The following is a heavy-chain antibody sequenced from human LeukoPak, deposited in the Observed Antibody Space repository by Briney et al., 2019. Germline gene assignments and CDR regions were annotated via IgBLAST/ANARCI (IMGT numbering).Heavy chain of an antibody. J-gene: IGHJ4*02. CDR3: ARDRDGLGDF. CDR2: ITHTGDTS. D-gene: IGHD3/OR15-3a*01. Sequence: GGSLRLSCAASGFPFSNYWMHWVRQAPGKGLEWVSRITHTGDTSGYAHPVRGRFTISRDNTKNTLYLDMNSLRADDTPVYYCARDRDGLGDFWGQGTLVTVSS. CDR1: GFPFSNYW. V-gene: IGHV3-74*01.